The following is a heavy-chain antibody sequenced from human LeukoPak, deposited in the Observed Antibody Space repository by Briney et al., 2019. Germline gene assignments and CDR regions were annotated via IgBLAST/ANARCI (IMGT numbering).Heavy chain of an antibody. CDR3: ASRKLGNDY. V-gene: IGHV4-39*01. CDR1: GVSISSSNSY. D-gene: IGHD7-27*01. Sequence: SETLSLTCTVSGVSISSSNSYWGWIRQPPGKGLEWIGSIYYSGNTYYNASLKSQVSISIDMSKNQFSLKLTSVTAADTAVYYCASRKLGNDYWGQGTLVTVSS. CDR2: IYYSGNT. J-gene: IGHJ4*02.